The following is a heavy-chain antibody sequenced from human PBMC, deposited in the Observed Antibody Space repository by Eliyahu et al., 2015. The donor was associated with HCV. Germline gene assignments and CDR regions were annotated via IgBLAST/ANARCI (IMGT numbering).Heavy chain of an antibody. D-gene: IGHD6-19*01. Sequence: QITLKESGPTLVKPTQTLTLTCTFSGFSLSTSGVGVGWIRQPPGKALEWLALIYWDDDKRYSASLKTRLTITKDTSKNQVVLTMTNMDPVDTATYYCAHRPGSSSWYRGPNWFDPWGQGTLVTVSS. CDR3: AHRPGSSSWYRGPNWFDP. CDR2: IYWDDDK. CDR1: GFSLSTSGVG. J-gene: IGHJ5*02. V-gene: IGHV2-5*02.